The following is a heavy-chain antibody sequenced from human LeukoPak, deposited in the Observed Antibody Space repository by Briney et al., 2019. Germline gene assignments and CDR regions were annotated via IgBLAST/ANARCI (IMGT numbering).Heavy chain of an antibody. Sequence: GGSLRLSCAVSGFTFRSYAMNWVRQAPGRGLEWVAAITADGGSTHYTTSVKGRFIISRDTPKNTLSLQMNNLRAEDTAVYFCARVWLRDYMDVWGEGTTVSVSS. D-gene: IGHD5-12*01. V-gene: IGHV3-23*01. CDR1: GFTFRSYA. CDR2: ITADGGST. CDR3: ARVWLRDYMDV. J-gene: IGHJ6*03.